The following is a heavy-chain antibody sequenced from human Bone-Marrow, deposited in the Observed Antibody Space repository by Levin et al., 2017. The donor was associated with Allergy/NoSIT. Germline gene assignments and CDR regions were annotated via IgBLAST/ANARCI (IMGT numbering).Heavy chain of an antibody. CDR1: GFSFRSAW. D-gene: IGHD4-23*01. Sequence: PGGSLRLSCAASGFSFRSAWMRWVRQAPGKGLEWIGRVKSKTDGGTTDYAAPVKGRLTISRDDSKNMVYLEMNSLKIEDTAIYYCATELRWEEDFDHWGQGTLVTVSS. J-gene: IGHJ4*02. V-gene: IGHV3-15*01. CDR2: VKSKTDGGTT. CDR3: ATELRWEEDFDH.